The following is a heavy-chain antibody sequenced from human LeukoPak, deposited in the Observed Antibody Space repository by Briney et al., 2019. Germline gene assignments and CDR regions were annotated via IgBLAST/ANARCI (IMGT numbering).Heavy chain of an antibody. J-gene: IGHJ4*02. CDR3: AKPPYGRDVYNYFDY. CDR1: EFTFGIYS. D-gene: IGHD5-24*01. Sequence: GGSRRLSGAAPEFTFGIYSMGWVRQLQGRGRGWVWAISGSGGSTYYADSVKGRFTISRDNSKNTLYLQMNSLRVEDTAVYYCAKPPYGRDVYNYFDYWGQGTPVTVSS. V-gene: IGHV3-23*01. CDR2: ISGSGGST.